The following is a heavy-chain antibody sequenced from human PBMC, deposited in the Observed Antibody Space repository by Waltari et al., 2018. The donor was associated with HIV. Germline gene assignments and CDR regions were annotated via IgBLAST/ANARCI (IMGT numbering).Heavy chain of an antibody. CDR2: IFSDDEK. D-gene: IGHD6-19*01. CDR3: VRIWGRYSSVWYVGALDI. V-gene: IGHV2-26*02. Sequence: QVTLKESGPVLVKPTETLTLTCTVSGFSLSNARMDVTWIRKPPGKALEWLGYIFSDDEKSYSTSVKIRLTISKDTSKSHVVLNMTNMDPVDTVTYYCVRIWGRYSSVWYVGALDIWGQGTTVTVSS. CDR1: GFSLSNARMD. J-gene: IGHJ3*02.